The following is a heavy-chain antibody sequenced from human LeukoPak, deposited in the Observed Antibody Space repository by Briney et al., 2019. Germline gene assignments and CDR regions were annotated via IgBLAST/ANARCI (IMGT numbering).Heavy chain of an antibody. CDR2: IKEDGGEK. Sequence: GGSLRLSCTVSGFTFSSYWMSWVRQAPGKGLEWVANIKEDGGEKLYVDSVKGRFTISRDNAKNSLYLQMNSLRAEDAAVYYCARNPPFFFDYWGQGTLVTVSS. V-gene: IGHV3-7*01. CDR1: GFTFSSYW. J-gene: IGHJ4*02. CDR3: ARNPPFFFDY.